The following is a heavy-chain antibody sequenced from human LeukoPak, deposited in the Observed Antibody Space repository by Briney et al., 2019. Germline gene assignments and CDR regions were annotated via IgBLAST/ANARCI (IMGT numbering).Heavy chain of an antibody. Sequence: ASVKVSCKASGGTFSSYAISWVRQAPGQGLEWMGWINPNSGGTNYAQKFQGRVTMTRDTSISTAYMELSRLRSDDTAVYYCAREMAIVATIKRGYYYYYMDVWGKGTTVTISS. CDR1: GGTFSSYA. CDR2: INPNSGGT. J-gene: IGHJ6*03. V-gene: IGHV1-2*02. D-gene: IGHD5-12*01. CDR3: AREMAIVATIKRGYYYYYMDV.